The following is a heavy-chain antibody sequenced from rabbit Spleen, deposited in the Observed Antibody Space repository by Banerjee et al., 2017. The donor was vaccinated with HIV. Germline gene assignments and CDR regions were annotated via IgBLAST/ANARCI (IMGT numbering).Heavy chain of an antibody. V-gene: IGHV1S45*01. Sequence: QEQLEESGRGLVKPEGSLTLTCKASGFSFSDRDVMCWVRQAPGKGLEWIACINTATGKDVYASWAKGRFTISKTSSTTVTLQMTSLTAADTATYFCARGSAAMTMVITGFYLNLWGQGTLVTVS. J-gene: IGHJ4*01. D-gene: IGHD2-1*01. CDR3: ARGSAAMTMVITGFYLNL. CDR1: GFSFSDRDV. CDR2: INTATGKD.